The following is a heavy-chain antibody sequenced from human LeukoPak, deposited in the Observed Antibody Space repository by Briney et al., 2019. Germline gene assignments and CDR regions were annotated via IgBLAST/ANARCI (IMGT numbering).Heavy chain of an antibody. D-gene: IGHD3-10*01. CDR1: GFTFAIHA. J-gene: IGHJ3*01. CDR3: AKDSYASGRSLHTFDV. V-gene: IGHV3-23*01. Sequence: GGSLRPSCAASGFTFAIHAMTWVRQAPGKGLEWVSGISGSGASTHYADSVKGQFTISRDNSKNTLFLQMNSVRAEDTAIYYCAKDSYASGRSLHTFDVWIQGTMVTVSS. CDR2: ISGSGAST.